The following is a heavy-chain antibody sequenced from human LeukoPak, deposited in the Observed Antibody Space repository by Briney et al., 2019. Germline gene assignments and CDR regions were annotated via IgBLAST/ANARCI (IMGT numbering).Heavy chain of an antibody. CDR3: AKDLDYYFDY. J-gene: IGHJ4*02. Sequence: GGSLRLSCAASGFTFSSYWMSWVRQAPGKGLEWVANIKQEGSEKYYVDSVKGRFTISRDNSKNTLYLQMNSLRAEDTAVYYCAKDLDYYFDYWGQGTLVTVSS. V-gene: IGHV3-7*01. CDR2: IKQEGSEK. CDR1: GFTFSSYW.